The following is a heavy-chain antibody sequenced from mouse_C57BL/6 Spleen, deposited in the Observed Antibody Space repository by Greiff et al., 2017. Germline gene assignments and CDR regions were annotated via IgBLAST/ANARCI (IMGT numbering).Heavy chain of an antibody. CDR2: IYPGSGST. Sequence: QVQLQQPGAELVKPGASVQMSCKASGYTFTSYWITWVKQRPGQGLEWIGDIYPGSGSTNYNEKFKSKATLTVDTSSSTAYMQLSSLTSEDSAVYYCARYDYDGSYAMDYWGQGTSVTVSS. CDR3: ARYDYDGSYAMDY. J-gene: IGHJ4*01. V-gene: IGHV1-55*01. D-gene: IGHD2-4*01. CDR1: GYTFTSYW.